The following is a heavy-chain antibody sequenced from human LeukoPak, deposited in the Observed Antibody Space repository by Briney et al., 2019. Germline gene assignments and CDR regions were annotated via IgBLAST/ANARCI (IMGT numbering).Heavy chain of an antibody. CDR2: IYYSGST. CDR1: GFTFSSYW. CDR3: ARSRSGYYGDVDY. J-gene: IGHJ4*02. V-gene: IGHV4-59*06. D-gene: IGHD3-3*01. Sequence: PGGSLRLSCEVSGFTFSSYWLSWIRQPPGKGLEWIGHIYYSGSTYYNPSLKSRVTISVDTSKNQYSLKLSSVTAADTAVYYCARSRSGYYGDVDYWGQGTLVTVSS.